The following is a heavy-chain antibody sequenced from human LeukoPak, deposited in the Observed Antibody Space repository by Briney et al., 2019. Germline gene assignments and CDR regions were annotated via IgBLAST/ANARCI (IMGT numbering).Heavy chain of an antibody. V-gene: IGHV4-31*11. Sequence: SETLSLTCAVYGGSFSGYYWSWIRQHPGKGLEWIGYIYYSGSTYYNPSLKSRVTISVDTSKNQFSLKLSSVTAADTAVYYCARVYYDSSGYSALLFDYWGQGTLVTVSS. D-gene: IGHD3-22*01. CDR1: GGSFSGYY. CDR3: ARVYYDSSGYSALLFDY. CDR2: IYYSGST. J-gene: IGHJ4*02.